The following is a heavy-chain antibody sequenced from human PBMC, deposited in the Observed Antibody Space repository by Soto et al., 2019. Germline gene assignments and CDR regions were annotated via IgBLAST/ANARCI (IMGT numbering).Heavy chain of an antibody. CDR3: AAVYYGAYGGVMEDDAFDI. D-gene: IGHD3-16*01. CDR2: ITPFNGNT. Sequence: SVKVSCKASGYTFTYRYLHWVRQAPGQALEWMGWITPFNGNTNYAQKFQDRVTITRDRSMSTAYMELSSLRSEDTAMYYCAAVYYGAYGGVMEDDAFDIWGQGTMVTVSS. J-gene: IGHJ3*02. V-gene: IGHV1-45*02. CDR1: GYTFTYRY.